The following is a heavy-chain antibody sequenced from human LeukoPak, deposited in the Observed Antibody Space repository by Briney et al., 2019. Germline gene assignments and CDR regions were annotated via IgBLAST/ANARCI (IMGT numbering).Heavy chain of an antibody. Sequence: SETLSLTCTVSGGSLSIYFWSWIRPPAGQGLGWIGHIYSSGSTNYTPPLQSRVTMSVDTSKNQFSLKRSSVTAAATAVYYCARGPTTVTRAFDYWGQGTLVTVSS. J-gene: IGHJ4*02. CDR3: ARGPTTVTRAFDY. CDR1: GGSLSIYF. V-gene: IGHV4-4*07. D-gene: IGHD4-17*01. CDR2: IYSSGST.